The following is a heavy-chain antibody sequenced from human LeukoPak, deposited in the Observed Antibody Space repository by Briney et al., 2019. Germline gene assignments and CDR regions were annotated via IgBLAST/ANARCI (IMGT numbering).Heavy chain of an antibody. CDR3: ARDLPDYEFWTNHDY. J-gene: IGHJ4*02. CDR2: ISSSSSTI. V-gene: IGHV3-48*02. CDR1: GFTFSSYS. D-gene: IGHD3-3*01. Sequence: GGSLRLSCAASGFTFSSYSMNWVRQAPGKGLEWVSYISSSSSTIYYAASVKGRFTISRDNAKNSLYLQMNSLRDEDTAVYYCARDLPDYEFWTNHDYWGQGTLVTVSS.